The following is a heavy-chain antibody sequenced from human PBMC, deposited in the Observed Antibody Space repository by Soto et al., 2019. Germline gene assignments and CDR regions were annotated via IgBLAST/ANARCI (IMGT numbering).Heavy chain of an antibody. Sequence: ASVKVSCKASGYTFTSYYMHWVRQAPGQGLEWMGTINPSGGSTSYAQKFQGRVTMTRDTSTSTVYMELSSLRSEDTAVYYCARDVDFAYYDFWSGPGAFDIWGQGTMVTVSS. V-gene: IGHV1-46*01. CDR2: INPSGGST. D-gene: IGHD3-3*01. J-gene: IGHJ3*02. CDR1: GYTFTSYY. CDR3: ARDVDFAYYDFWSGPGAFDI.